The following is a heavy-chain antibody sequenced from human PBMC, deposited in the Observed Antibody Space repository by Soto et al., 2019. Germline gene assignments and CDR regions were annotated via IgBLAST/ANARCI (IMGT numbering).Heavy chain of an antibody. CDR1: GFTFSSYA. CDR3: AKDRTIFGVGRLFDP. CDR2: ISGSGGST. V-gene: IGHV3-23*01. D-gene: IGHD3-3*01. J-gene: IGHJ5*02. Sequence: GGSLRLSCAASGFTFSSYAMSWVRQAPGKGLEWVSAISGSGGSTYYADSVKGRFTISRDNSKNTLYLQMNSLRAEDTAVYYCAKDRTIFGVGRLFDPWGQGTLVTVSS.